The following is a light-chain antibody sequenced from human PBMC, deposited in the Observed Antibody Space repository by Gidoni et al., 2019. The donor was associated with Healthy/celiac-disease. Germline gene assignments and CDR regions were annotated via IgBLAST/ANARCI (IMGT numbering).Light chain of an antibody. CDR3: QQYNSYCQT. CDR1: PSISSW. V-gene: IGKV1-5*03. Sequence: IHMSKSPSTLPASVGDRVTITCRPSPSISSWLAWYQQKPGKAPKLLIYKASSLESGVPSRFSGSGSGTEFTLTISSLQPDDFATYYCQQYNSYCQTFGQGTKVEIK. CDR2: KAS. J-gene: IGKJ1*01.